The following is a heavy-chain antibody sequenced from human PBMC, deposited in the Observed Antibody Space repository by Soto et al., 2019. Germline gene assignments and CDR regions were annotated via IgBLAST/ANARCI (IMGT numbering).Heavy chain of an antibody. CDR2: IIPIFGTA. Sequence: ASVKVSCKASGCTFRSYAISCVRQAPGQGLEWMGGIIPIFGTANYAQKFQGRVTITADESTSTAYMELSSLRSEDTAVYYCAREGYYDFWSGYSHNWFDPWGQGTLVTVSS. D-gene: IGHD3-3*01. V-gene: IGHV1-69*13. J-gene: IGHJ5*02. CDR3: AREGYYDFWSGYSHNWFDP. CDR1: GCTFRSYA.